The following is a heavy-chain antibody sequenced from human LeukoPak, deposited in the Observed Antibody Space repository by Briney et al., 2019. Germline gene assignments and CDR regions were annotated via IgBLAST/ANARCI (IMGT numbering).Heavy chain of an antibody. D-gene: IGHD2-21*02. Sequence: RGSLRLSCAASGFTFSSYGMSWVRQAPGKGLEWVSAISGSGGSTYYADSVKGRFTISRDNAKSSLYLQMDSLRAEDTAVYYCARESYCGGDCYPKRGYYIDVWGKGTTVIVSS. CDR2: ISGSGGST. V-gene: IGHV3-23*01. CDR3: ARESYCGGDCYPKRGYYIDV. CDR1: GFTFSSYG. J-gene: IGHJ6*03.